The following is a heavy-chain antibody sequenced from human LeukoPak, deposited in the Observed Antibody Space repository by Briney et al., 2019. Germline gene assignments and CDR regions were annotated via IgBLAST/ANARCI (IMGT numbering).Heavy chain of an antibody. CDR1: GGSISSYY. CDR2: IYYSGTT. CDR3: ARDIGGYYDSSGFDS. D-gene: IGHD3-22*01. J-gene: IGHJ4*02. V-gene: IGHV4-59*01. Sequence: SETLSLTCSDSGGSISSYYWNWVRQPPGKGLEWFGFIYYSGTTNYNPSLKSRVTMSLDTSKNQFSLKLSSVTAADTAVYYCARDIGGYYDSSGFDSWGRGTLVTVSS.